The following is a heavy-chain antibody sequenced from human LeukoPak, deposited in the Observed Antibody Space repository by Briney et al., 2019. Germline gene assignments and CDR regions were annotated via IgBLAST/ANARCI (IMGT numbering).Heavy chain of an antibody. CDR3: ARHNYGSGRQIDY. CDR1: GGSISSYY. Sequence: SETLSLTCTVSGGSISSYYWSWIRQPAGKGLESIGHISTSGSTNYNPSLKSRVTISVDTSKNQFSLKLSSVTAADTAVYYCARHNYGSGRQIDYWGQGTLVTVSS. V-gene: IGHV4-4*07. J-gene: IGHJ4*02. D-gene: IGHD3-10*01. CDR2: ISTSGST.